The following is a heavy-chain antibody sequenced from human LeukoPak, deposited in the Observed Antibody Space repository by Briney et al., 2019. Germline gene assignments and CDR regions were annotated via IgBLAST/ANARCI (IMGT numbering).Heavy chain of an antibody. Sequence: GESLKISCKGSGYSFTSYWIGWVRQMPGKGLEWMGIIYPGDSDTRYSPSFQGQVTISADKSISTAYLQRSSLKASDTAMYYCAKAVAGTRDLFVYWGQGTLVTVSS. J-gene: IGHJ4*02. CDR3: AKAVAGTRDLFVY. D-gene: IGHD6-19*01. CDR1: GYSFTSYW. CDR2: IYPGDSDT. V-gene: IGHV5-51*01.